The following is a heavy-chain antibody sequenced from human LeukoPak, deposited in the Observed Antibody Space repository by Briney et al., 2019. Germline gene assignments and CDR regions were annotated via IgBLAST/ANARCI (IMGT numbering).Heavy chain of an antibody. CDR1: GGTFSSYA. CDR3: ARDFGYGDYSYNFDY. Sequence: VASVKVSCKASGGTFSSYAISWVRQAPGQGLEWMGGIIPIFGTANYAQKFQGRVTITADESTSTAYMELSSLRSEDAAVYYCARDFGYGDYSYNFDYWGQGTLVTVSS. V-gene: IGHV1-69*13. CDR2: IIPIFGTA. D-gene: IGHD4-17*01. J-gene: IGHJ4*02.